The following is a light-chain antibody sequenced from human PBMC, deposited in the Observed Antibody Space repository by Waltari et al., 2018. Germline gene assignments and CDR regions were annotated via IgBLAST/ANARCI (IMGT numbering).Light chain of an antibody. CDR2: DAS. J-gene: IGKJ1*01. CDR1: QGISSR. CDR3: QQVNSFPRT. Sequence: DIQMTQSPSSLSASVGDRVTLSCRASQGISSRFAWYQQKPGKAPKLLIYDASSLHSGVPSRFSGSGSGTDFTLTISSLQPEDFATYYCQQVNSFPRTFGQGTKVEVK. V-gene: IGKV1-12*01.